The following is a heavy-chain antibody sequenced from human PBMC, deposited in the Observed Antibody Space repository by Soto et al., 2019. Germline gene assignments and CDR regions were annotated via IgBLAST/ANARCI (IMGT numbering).Heavy chain of an antibody. D-gene: IGHD5-18*01. Sequence: QVQLQESGPGLERPLQTLSVTCTVSGDSINSGDYFWSWIRQHPGKGLEWIGNIHYSGKTYHNPTLKSRISISVDTSNNQVSLKLSSVTAADTAVYFCARDRGDSAMVSDGMDVWGQGTTVTVSS. V-gene: IGHV4-31*03. J-gene: IGHJ6*02. CDR2: IHYSGKT. CDR3: ARDRGDSAMVSDGMDV. CDR1: GDSINSGDYF.